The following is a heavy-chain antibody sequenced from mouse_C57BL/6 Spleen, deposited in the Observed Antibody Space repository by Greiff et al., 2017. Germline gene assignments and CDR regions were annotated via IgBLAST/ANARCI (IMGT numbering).Heavy chain of an antibody. CDR3: SRQIYYDGSSFPWFAY. CDR2: ISSGGSYT. Sequence: DVMLVESGGDLVKPGGSLKLSCAASGFTFSSYGMSWVRQTPDKRLAWVATISSGGSYTYYPDSVKGRFTISRDYAKNTRYLQMISLKSEDTAMYYCSRQIYYDGSSFPWFAYWGQVTLVTVSA. D-gene: IGHD1-1*01. J-gene: IGHJ3*01. V-gene: IGHV5-6*02. CDR1: GFTFSSYG.